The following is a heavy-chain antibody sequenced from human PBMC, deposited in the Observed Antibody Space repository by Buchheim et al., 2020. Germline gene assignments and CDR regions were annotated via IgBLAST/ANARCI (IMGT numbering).Heavy chain of an antibody. J-gene: IGHJ4*02. CDR2: ISYDGSNK. CDR1: GFTLSTSG. Sequence: QVHLVESGGGVVQSGRSLRLSCAASGFTLSTSGMHWVRQAPGKGLEWVAVISYDGSNKYYGDSVKGRFTISRDNSKNTLYLQMNSLRAEDTAVYYCAKDRTVYGLGEIDYWGQGTL. CDR3: AKDRTVYGLGEIDY. D-gene: IGHD3-10*01. V-gene: IGHV3-30*18.